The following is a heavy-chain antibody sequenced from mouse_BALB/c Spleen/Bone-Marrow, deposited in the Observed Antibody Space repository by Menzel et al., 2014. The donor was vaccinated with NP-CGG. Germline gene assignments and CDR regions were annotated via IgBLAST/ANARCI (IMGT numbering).Heavy chain of an antibody. CDR2: IDPYDSET. V-gene: IGHV1-74*04. Sequence: QLQQSGAELVRPGASVKLSCRTSGYTFTGYWMNWVKQRPEQGLEWIGRIDPYDSETHYNQKFKVKAILTVDKSSSTAYMQLSSLTSEDSAVYYCAYGSSFGFAYWGQGTLVTVSA. D-gene: IGHD1-1*01. J-gene: IGHJ3*01. CDR1: GYTFTGYW. CDR3: AYGSSFGFAY.